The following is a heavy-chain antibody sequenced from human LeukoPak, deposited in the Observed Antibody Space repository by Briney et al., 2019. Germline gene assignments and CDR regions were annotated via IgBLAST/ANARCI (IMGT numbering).Heavy chain of an antibody. D-gene: IGHD3-10*01. CDR2: IYTSGST. J-gene: IGHJ5*02. CDR1: GGSISSGSYY. V-gene: IGHV4-61*02. CDR3: ARDYYNWFDP. Sequence: SQTLSLTCTVSGGSISSGSYYWGWIRQPAGKELERIGRIYTSGSTNYNPSLKSRVTISVDTSKNQFSLKLSSVTAADTAVYYCARDYYNWFDPRGQGTLVTVSS.